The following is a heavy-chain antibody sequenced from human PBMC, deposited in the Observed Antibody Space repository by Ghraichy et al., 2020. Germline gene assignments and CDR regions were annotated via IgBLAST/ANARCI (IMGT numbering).Heavy chain of an antibody. J-gene: IGHJ3*02. V-gene: IGHV3-7*04. D-gene: IGHD2-8*01. CDR3: GRDPEWGALDI. Sequence: ETLSLTCTASGFTFTSSSMTWVRQAQGKGLERVADINADGTQKHYVDSVRGRFTVSKDNAKNSLYLQMNSLRVEDTAVYYCGRDPEWGALDIWGRGTAVTVSS. CDR2: INADGTQK. CDR1: GFTFTSSS.